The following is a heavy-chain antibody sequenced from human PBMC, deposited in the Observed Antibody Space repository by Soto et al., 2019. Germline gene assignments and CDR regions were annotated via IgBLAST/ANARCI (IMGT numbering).Heavy chain of an antibody. CDR3: AKDGSVLLWVGELGRYGMDV. V-gene: IGHV3-30*18. J-gene: IGHJ6*02. Sequence: QVQLVESGGGVVQPGRSLRLSCAASGFTFSSYGMHWVRQAPGKGLEWVAVISYDGSNKYYADSVKGRFTISRDNSKNTLYLQMNSLRAEDTAVYYCAKDGSVLLWVGELGRYGMDVWGQGTTVTVSS. CDR2: ISYDGSNK. D-gene: IGHD3-10*01. CDR1: GFTFSSYG.